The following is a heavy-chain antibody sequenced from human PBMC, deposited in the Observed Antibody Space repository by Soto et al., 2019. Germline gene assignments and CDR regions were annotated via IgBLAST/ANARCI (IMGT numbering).Heavy chain of an antibody. CDR1: GGSISSSSCH. Sequence: SETLSLTCTVSGGSISSSSCHWGWIRQPPGKGLEWIASIKYSGTTFYNPSLKSRVTLSVDTSKNQFALKLSSVTAAETAVYYCARGWGRIFDYWGQGTLVTVS. J-gene: IGHJ4*02. CDR2: IKYSGTT. D-gene: IGHD7-27*01. V-gene: IGHV4-39*01. CDR3: ARGWGRIFDY.